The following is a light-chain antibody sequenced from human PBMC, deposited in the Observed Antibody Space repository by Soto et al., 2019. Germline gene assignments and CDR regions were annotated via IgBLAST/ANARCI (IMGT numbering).Light chain of an antibody. J-gene: IGKJ2*01. CDR1: QSVSSSY. Sequence: EIVLTQSPGTLSLSAGERATLSCRASQSVSSSYLAWYQQKPGQAPRLLIYGASSRATGIPDRFSGSGSGTDFTLTSSRLEPEDFAVYYCQQYGSSLYTFGQGTKLEIK. CDR3: QQYGSSLYT. V-gene: IGKV3-20*01. CDR2: GAS.